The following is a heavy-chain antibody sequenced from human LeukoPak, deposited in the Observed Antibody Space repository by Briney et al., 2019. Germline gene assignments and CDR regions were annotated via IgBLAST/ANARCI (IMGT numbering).Heavy chain of an antibody. D-gene: IGHD4-17*01. CDR1: GFTFSSYS. CDR2: ISGSRSYI. V-gene: IGHV3-21*01. Sequence: GGSLRLSCAASGFTFSSYSRSWVRQAPGKGLEWVSSISGSRSYIYYADSVKGRFTISRDNANNSLYLQMNSLRAEDTAVYYCARVTGTVTKDLYYYYYYGMDVWGHGTTVTVSS. CDR3: ARVTGTVTKDLYYYYYYGMDV. J-gene: IGHJ6*02.